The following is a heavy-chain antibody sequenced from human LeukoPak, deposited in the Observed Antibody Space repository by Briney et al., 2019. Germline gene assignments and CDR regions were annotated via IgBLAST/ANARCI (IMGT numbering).Heavy chain of an antibody. D-gene: IGHD6-6*01. CDR2: INHSGST. V-gene: IGHV4-34*01. Sequence: SETLSLTCAVYGGSFSGYYWSWIRQPPGKGLEWIGEINHSGSTNYNPSLKSRVTISVDTSKNQFSLKLSSVTAADTAVYCCARVTARGPGFDPWGQGTLVTVSS. J-gene: IGHJ5*02. CDR3: ARVTARGPGFDP. CDR1: GGSFSGYY.